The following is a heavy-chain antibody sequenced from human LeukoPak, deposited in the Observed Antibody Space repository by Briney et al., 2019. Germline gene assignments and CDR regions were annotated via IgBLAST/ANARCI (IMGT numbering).Heavy chain of an antibody. CDR1: GFTFSSYS. CDR2: ISSSSSYI. Sequence: GGSLRLSCAASGFTFSSYSMNWVRQAPGKGLEWVSSISSSSSYIYYADSVKGRFTISRGNAKNSLYLQMNSLRAEDTAVYYCARDLCSGGSCYSGGYGYWGQGTLVTVSS. D-gene: IGHD2-15*01. V-gene: IGHV3-21*01. J-gene: IGHJ4*02. CDR3: ARDLCSGGSCYSGGYGY.